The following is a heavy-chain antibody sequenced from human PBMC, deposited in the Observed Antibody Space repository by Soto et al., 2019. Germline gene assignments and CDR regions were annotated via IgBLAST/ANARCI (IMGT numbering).Heavy chain of an antibody. D-gene: IGHD3-10*01. Sequence: SETLSLTCTVSGGSISSSSYYWGWIRQPPGKGLEWIGSIYYSGSTYYNPSLKSRVTISVDTSKNQFSLKLSSVTAADTAVYYCARPHMVRGVIKSGGWFDPWGQGTLVTVSS. CDR3: ARPHMVRGVIKSGGWFDP. J-gene: IGHJ5*02. CDR2: IYYSGST. CDR1: GGSISSSSYY. V-gene: IGHV4-39*01.